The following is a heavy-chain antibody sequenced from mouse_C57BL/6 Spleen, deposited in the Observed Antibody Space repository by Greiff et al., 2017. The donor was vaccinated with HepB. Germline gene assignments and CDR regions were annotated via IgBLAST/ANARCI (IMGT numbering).Heavy chain of an antibody. CDR2: IYPGDGDT. J-gene: IGHJ2*01. V-gene: IGHV1-80*01. D-gene: IGHD1-1*01. CDR3: ASPYYYGSSYNSDY. CDR1: GYAFSSYW. Sequence: VQLQQSGAELVKPGASVKISCKASGYAFSSYWMNWVKQRPGKGLEWIGQIYPGDGDTNYNGKFEGKATLTADKSSSTAYMQLSSLTSEDSAVYCCASPYYYGSSYNSDYWGQGTTLTVSS.